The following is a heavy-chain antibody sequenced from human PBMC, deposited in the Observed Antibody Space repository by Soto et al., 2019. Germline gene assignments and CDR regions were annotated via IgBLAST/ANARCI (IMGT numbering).Heavy chain of an antibody. CDR1: GFTFSSYA. CDR2: ISNSGGST. Sequence: PGGSLRLSCAASGFTFSSYAMSWVRQAPGKGLEWVSAISNSGGSTYYADSVKGRFTISRDNSKNTLYLQMNSLRAEDTAVYYCAKARLVREQYYFDYRGQGTLVTVSS. CDR3: AKARLVREQYYFDY. D-gene: IGHD6-19*01. J-gene: IGHJ4*02. V-gene: IGHV3-23*01.